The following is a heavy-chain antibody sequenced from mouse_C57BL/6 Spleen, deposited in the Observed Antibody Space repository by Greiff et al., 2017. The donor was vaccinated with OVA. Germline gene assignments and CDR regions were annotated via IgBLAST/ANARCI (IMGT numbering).Heavy chain of an antibody. V-gene: IGHV1-69*01. CDR1: GYTFTSYW. Sequence: QVQLQQPGAELVMPGASVKLSCKASGYTFTSYWMHWVKQRPGQGLEWIGEIDPSDSYTNYNQKFKGKSTLTVDKSSSTAYMQLSSLTSEDSAVYYCARCGYYDYDEAMDYWGQGTSVTVSS. CDR3: ARCGYYDYDEAMDY. CDR2: IDPSDSYT. J-gene: IGHJ4*01. D-gene: IGHD2-4*01.